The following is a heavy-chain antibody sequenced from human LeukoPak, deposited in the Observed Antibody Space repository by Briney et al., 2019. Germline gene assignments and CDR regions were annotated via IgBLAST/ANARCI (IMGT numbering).Heavy chain of an antibody. V-gene: IGHV7-4-1*02. CDR3: ARDHDSSSWYDSWFDP. Sequence: ASVKVSCKASGYTFTSYAMNWVRQAPGQGLEWMGWINTNTGNPTYAQGFTGRFVFSLDTSVSTAYLQISSLKAEDTAVYCCARDHDSSSWYDSWFDPWGQGTLVTVSS. CDR2: INTNTGNP. CDR1: GYTFTSYA. J-gene: IGHJ5*02. D-gene: IGHD6-13*01.